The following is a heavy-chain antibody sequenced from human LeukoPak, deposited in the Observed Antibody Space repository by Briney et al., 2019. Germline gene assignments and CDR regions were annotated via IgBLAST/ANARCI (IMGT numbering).Heavy chain of an antibody. CDR3: ARVTLVAFDI. CDR2: IYYSGST. D-gene: IGHD2-8*02. Sequence: SETLSLTCTVSGGSISSYYWSWIRQPPGKGLEWIGYIYYSGSTNYNPSLKSRVTISVDTSKNQFSLKLSSVTAADTAVYYCARVTLVAFDIWGQGTMVTVSS. J-gene: IGHJ3*02. CDR1: GGSISSYY. V-gene: IGHV4-59*12.